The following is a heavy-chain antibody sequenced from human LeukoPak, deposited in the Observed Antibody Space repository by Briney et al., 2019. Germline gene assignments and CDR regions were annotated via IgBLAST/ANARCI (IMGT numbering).Heavy chain of an antibody. V-gene: IGHV5-51*01. Sequence: AGESLKISCKGSGYSFTSYWIGWVRQMPGKGLEWMGIIYPGDSDTRYSPSFQGQVTISADKSISTAYLQWSSLKASDTAMYYCERVHSGWYVLADSEFDYWGQGTLVTVSS. J-gene: IGHJ4*02. D-gene: IGHD6-19*01. CDR2: IYPGDSDT. CDR3: ERVHSGWYVLADSEFDY. CDR1: GYSFTSYW.